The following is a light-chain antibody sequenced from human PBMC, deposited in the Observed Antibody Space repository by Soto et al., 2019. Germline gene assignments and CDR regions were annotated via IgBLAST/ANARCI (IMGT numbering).Light chain of an antibody. J-gene: IGKJ5*01. CDR1: QSLLHSNGYNY. CDR3: MQALQTPLT. Sequence: DIVMTQSPLSLPVTPGEPASISCRSSQSLLHSNGYNYLDWYLQKPGQSPQLLIYLGSNRASGVPERFSGSGSGKDFTLKISRVEAEDVGVYYCMQALQTPLTFGQGTRLEIK. V-gene: IGKV2-28*01. CDR2: LGS.